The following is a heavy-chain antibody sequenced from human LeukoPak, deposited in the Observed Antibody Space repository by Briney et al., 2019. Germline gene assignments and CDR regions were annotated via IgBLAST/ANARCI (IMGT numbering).Heavy chain of an antibody. Sequence: PGGSLRLSCAASGFSFSNYGMNWVRQAPGKGLEWVSGITGNGATTYYADSVKGRFTVSRDNSKNMLYLQMNNLRPEDTATYYCAKRNTMVRGGPCFDYWGQGLMVTVSS. J-gene: IGHJ4*02. V-gene: IGHV3-23*01. CDR1: GFSFSNYG. CDR3: AKRNTMVRGGPCFDY. D-gene: IGHD3-10*01. CDR2: ITGNGATT.